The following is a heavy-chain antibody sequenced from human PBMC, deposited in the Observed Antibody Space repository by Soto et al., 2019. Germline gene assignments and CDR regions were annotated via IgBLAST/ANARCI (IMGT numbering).Heavy chain of an antibody. D-gene: IGHD2-2*01. CDR2: INAGNGNT. CDR1: GYSLTSYA. Sequence: GASVKVSCKASGYSLTSYAIYWVRQAPGQRLEWMGWINAGNGNTKYSQKLQGRVTFTGDTSASTAHMELSSLRSEDTAVYFCARGVENIVVVLDVFGYYGMDVWGQGTTVTVSS. CDR3: ARGVENIVVVLDVFGYYGMDV. V-gene: IGHV1-3*01. J-gene: IGHJ6*02.